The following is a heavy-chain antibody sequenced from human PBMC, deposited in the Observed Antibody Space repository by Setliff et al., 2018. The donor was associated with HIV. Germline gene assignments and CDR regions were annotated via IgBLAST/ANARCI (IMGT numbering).Heavy chain of an antibody. CDR1: GYTFTSYG. D-gene: IGHD2-21*01. Sequence: ASVKVSCQASGYTFTSYGISWVRQAPGQGLEWMGWISAYNGNTNYAQKLQGRVTMTTDTSSSTAYLDLRSLRSDDTAVYYCKRHPLQPEVSGYFYLMDVWGTGTTVTVSS. CDR2: ISAYNGNT. CDR3: KRHPLQPEVSGYFYLMDV. J-gene: IGHJ6*04. V-gene: IGHV1-18*01.